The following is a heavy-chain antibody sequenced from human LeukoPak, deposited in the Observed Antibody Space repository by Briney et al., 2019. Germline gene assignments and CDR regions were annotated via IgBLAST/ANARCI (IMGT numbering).Heavy chain of an antibody. Sequence: GGSLRLSCAASGFTFSSYWMHWVRQAPGKGLVWVSRIDSDGTRTTYADSVKGRFTISRDNAKNTLYLQMNSLRVEDTAVYYCARSPNCGGDCSWGQGTLVTVSS. CDR3: ARSPNCGGDCS. CDR2: IDSDGTRT. CDR1: GFTFSSYW. D-gene: IGHD2-21*02. J-gene: IGHJ5*02. V-gene: IGHV3-74*01.